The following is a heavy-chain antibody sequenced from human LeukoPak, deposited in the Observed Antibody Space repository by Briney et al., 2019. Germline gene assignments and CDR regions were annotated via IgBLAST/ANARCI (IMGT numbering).Heavy chain of an antibody. CDR2: INHSGST. CDR1: GGSFSGYY. Sequence: PSETLSLTCAVYGGSFSGYYWSWIRQPPGKGLEWIGEINHSGSTNYNPSLKSRVTISVDTSKNQFSLKLSSVTAADTAVYYCARAPYYVWGSYRYNWFGPWGQGTLVTVSS. J-gene: IGHJ5*02. CDR3: ARAPYYVWGSYRYNWFGP. D-gene: IGHD3-16*02. V-gene: IGHV4-34*01.